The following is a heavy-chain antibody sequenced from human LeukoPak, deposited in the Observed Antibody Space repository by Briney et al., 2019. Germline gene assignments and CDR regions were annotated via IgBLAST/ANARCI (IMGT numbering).Heavy chain of an antibody. Sequence: PGGSLRLSCAASGFTFSSYWMSWVRQAPGKGLEWVANIKQDGSEKYYVDSVKGRFTISRDNAKYSLYLQMNSLRAEDAAVYYCARDQGQLWSYYFDYWGQGTLVTVSS. CDR3: ARDQGQLWSYYFDY. D-gene: IGHD5-18*01. CDR2: IKQDGSEK. V-gene: IGHV3-7*01. CDR1: GFTFSSYW. J-gene: IGHJ4*02.